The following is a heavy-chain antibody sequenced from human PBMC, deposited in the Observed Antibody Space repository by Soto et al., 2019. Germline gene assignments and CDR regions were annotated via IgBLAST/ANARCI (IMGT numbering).Heavy chain of an antibody. CDR1: GFTFSSYG. Sequence: QVQLVESGGGVVQPGRSLRLSCAASGFTFSSYGMHWVRQAPGKGLEWVAVIWYDGSNKYYADSVKGRFTISRDNSKNMLYLKMNCRRAEDTAVYYCARAAYSSGWYDDAFDIWGQGTMVTVSS. V-gene: IGHV3-33*01. CDR3: ARAAYSSGWYDDAFDI. D-gene: IGHD6-19*01. CDR2: IWYDGSNK. J-gene: IGHJ3*02.